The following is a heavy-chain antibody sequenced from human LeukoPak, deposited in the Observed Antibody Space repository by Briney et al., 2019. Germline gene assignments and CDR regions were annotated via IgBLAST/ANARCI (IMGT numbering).Heavy chain of an antibody. V-gene: IGHV1-69*05. CDR2: IIPIFGTA. J-gene: IGHJ5*02. CDR3: ARDTRLQNGWFDP. D-gene: IGHD4-11*01. Sequence: SVKVSCKASGGTFSSYAISWVRQAPGQGLEWMGGIIPIFGTANYAQKFQGRVTITTDESTSTAYMELSSLRSEDTAVYYCARDTRLQNGWFDPWGQGTLVTVSS. CDR1: GGTFSSYA.